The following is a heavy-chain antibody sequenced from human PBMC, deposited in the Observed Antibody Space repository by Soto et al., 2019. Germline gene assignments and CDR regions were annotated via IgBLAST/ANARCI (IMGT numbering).Heavy chain of an antibody. D-gene: IGHD1-1*01. CDR2: IYYSGST. V-gene: IGHV4-59*12. CDR1: GGSITSYF. J-gene: IGHJ5*01. Sequence: SETLSLTCAVSGGSITSYFWSWIRQPPGKGLEWIGYIYYSGSTKYNPSLKSRVTISVDTSKNQFYLNLNSVTAADTAIYYCARVRQGCSANNCYFDPWGQGTQVTVSS. CDR3: ARVRQGCSANNCYFDP.